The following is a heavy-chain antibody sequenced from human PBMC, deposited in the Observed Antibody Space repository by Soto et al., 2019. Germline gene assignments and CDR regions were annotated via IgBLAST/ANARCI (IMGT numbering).Heavy chain of an antibody. Sequence: ASVKVSCKASGYTFTSFDINWVRQASGQGLEWMGWMNPNNGNTIYAQKLQGRVTMTTDTSISTAYMELRSLRSDYTAVYYCAREAIYSGYDFYYWGQGALVTVSS. CDR2: MNPNNGNT. CDR3: AREAIYSGYDFYY. CDR1: GYTFTSFD. J-gene: IGHJ4*02. V-gene: IGHV1-8*01. D-gene: IGHD5-12*01.